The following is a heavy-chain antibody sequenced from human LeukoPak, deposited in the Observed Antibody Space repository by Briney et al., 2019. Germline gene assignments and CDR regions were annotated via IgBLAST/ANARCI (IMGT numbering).Heavy chain of an antibody. CDR2: ISGNGRDT. V-gene: IGHV3-23*01. CDR3: TRDQEIATIGGYFDS. D-gene: IGHD5-24*01. Sequence: GGSLRLSCATSGFTFGSFAMHWVRQAPGKGPEWVASISGNGRDTYYADSVKGRFTISRDSPDNTLYLQMNGLRTDDTAVYYCTRDQEIATIGGYFDSWGQGTLVTVSS. CDR1: GFTFGSFA. J-gene: IGHJ4*03.